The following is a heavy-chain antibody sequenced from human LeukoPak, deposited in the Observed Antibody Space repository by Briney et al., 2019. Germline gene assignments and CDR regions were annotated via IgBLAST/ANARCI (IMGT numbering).Heavy chain of an antibody. CDR3: AWGAYCAGDCYSSFDY. CDR1: GGTFSSYA. CDR2: IFPIFGTA. V-gene: IGHV1-69*13. D-gene: IGHD2-21*02. J-gene: IGHJ4*02. Sequence: SVTVSCKASGGTFSSYAISWVRQAPGQGLEWMGGIFPIFGTANYAQKFQGRVTITADESTSTAYMELSSLRSEDTAVYYCAWGAYCAGDCYSSFDYWGQGTLVTVSS.